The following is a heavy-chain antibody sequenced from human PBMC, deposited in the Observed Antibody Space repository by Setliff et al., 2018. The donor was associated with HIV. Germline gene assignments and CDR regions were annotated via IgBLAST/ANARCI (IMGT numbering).Heavy chain of an antibody. CDR1: GGFISSYY. CDR2: IYHGGNT. V-gene: IGHV4-59*04. J-gene: IGHJ6*03. CDR3: GRTMTYYYLCMDV. Sequence: SETLSLTCSISGGFISSYYWTWIRQAPGKGLEWIGQIYHGGNTRYNPTLKSRLTMSIDKSKNQVSLELSSVTAADTAVYYCGRTMTYYYLCMDVWGNGTTVTVSS.